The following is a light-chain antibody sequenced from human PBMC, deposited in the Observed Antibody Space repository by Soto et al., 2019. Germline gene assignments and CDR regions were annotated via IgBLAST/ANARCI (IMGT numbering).Light chain of an antibody. J-gene: IGKJ3*01. CDR2: AAS. Sequence: DMQMTQSPSSLSASVGDSVTITCRANQDVSNYLAWYQQKPGKVPKLLIYAASTLQSGVPSRFSGGASGTEFTLTISSLQPEDFATYFCQKYNRAPFTFGPGTKVDIK. V-gene: IGKV1-27*01. CDR3: QKYNRAPFT. CDR1: QDVSNY.